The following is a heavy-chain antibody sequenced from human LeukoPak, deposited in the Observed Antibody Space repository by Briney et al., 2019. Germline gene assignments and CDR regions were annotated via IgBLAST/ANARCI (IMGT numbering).Heavy chain of an antibody. CDR1: GGSISSGYYY. CDR2: IYYSGST. CDR3: AQMGYQYGYDP. J-gene: IGHJ5*02. Sequence: PSETLSLTCSVSGGSISSGYYYWGWIRQPPGKGLEWIGSIYYSGSTFYNPSLTSRVTISVDTSKNQFSLKLTSVTAADTAVYYCAQMGYQYGYDPWGQGTLVTVSS. V-gene: IGHV4-39*07. D-gene: IGHD5-18*01.